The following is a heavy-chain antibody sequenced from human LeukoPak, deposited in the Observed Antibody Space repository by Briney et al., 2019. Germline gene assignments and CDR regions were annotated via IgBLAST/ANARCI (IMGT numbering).Heavy chain of an antibody. D-gene: IGHD4-17*01. Sequence: RPSETLSLTCTVSGGSISSYYWSWIRQPPGKGLEWIGYIYYSGSTNYNPSLKSRVTISVDTSKNQFSLKLSSVTAADTAVYYCARDAPDYGDYREYWYFDLWGRGTLVTVSS. V-gene: IGHV4-59*01. CDR1: GGSISSYY. J-gene: IGHJ2*01. CDR3: ARDAPDYGDYREYWYFDL. CDR2: IYYSGST.